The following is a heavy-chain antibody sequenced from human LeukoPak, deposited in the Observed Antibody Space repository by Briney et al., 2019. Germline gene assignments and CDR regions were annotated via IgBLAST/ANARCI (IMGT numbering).Heavy chain of an antibody. D-gene: IGHD2-8*01. CDR1: GVSVSNNRCF. Sequence: SQTLSLTCTVSGVSVSNNRCFWSWIRQPPGKGLEWIGEINHSGSTNYNPSLKSRVTISVDTSKNQFSLKLSSVTAADTAVYYCASHRLTSWGQGTLVTVSS. V-gene: IGHV4-34*01. CDR3: ASHRLTS. CDR2: INHSGST. J-gene: IGHJ5*02.